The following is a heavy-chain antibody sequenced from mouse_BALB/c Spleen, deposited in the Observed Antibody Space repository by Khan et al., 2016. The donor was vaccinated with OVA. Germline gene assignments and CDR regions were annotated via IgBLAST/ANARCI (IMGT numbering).Heavy chain of an antibody. D-gene: IGHD1-1*01. J-gene: IGHJ3*01. Sequence: QVQLKQSGPGLVQPSQSLSITCTVSGFSLTNYGIHWVRQSPGKGLEWLGLIWSGGSTDYNAAFISRLSISKDNSKSQVFFKMNSLQTNDTAIFYCARRDYYSAGGAWLPYWGQGTLVTVSA. CDR3: ARRDYYSAGGAWLPY. CDR1: GFSLTNYG. V-gene: IGHV2-2*02. CDR2: IWSGGST.